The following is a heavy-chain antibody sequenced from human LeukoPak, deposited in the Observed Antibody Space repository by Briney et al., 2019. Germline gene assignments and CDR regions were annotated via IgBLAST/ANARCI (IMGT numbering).Heavy chain of an antibody. Sequence: SETLSLTCTVSGGSITNYYWSWIRQPPGKGLEWIGYIYYSGITNYNPSLKSRVTLSVDTAKNQFSLKVNSVTAADTAVYYCVRSKSGTYGWFDPWGQGTLVTVSS. D-gene: IGHD4-17*01. CDR2: IYYSGIT. CDR3: VRSKSGTYGWFDP. CDR1: GGSITNYY. V-gene: IGHV4-59*01. J-gene: IGHJ5*02.